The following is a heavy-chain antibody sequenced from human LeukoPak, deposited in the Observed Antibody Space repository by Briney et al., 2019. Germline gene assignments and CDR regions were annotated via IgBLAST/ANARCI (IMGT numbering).Heavy chain of an antibody. CDR3: ARSPRTPVYDSSGYYYFDY. Sequence: GESLPISCQGSGYSFTNYWISWVRQMPGKGPEWMGRIDPSDSYPNYSPSFQGHVTISADKSISTADLQWSSLKASDTAMYYCARSPRTPVYDSSGYYYFDYWGQGTLVTVSS. D-gene: IGHD3-22*01. CDR1: GYSFTNYW. V-gene: IGHV5-10-1*01. J-gene: IGHJ4*02. CDR2: IDPSDSYP.